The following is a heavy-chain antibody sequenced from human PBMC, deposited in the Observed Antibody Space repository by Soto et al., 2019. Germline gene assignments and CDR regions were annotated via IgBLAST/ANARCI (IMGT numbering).Heavy chain of an antibody. CDR3: ASTYRYGDYGMDV. Sequence: QVQLVESGGGVVQPGRSLRLSCAASGFTFSSYGMHWVRQAPGKGLEWVAVIWYDGSNKYYADSVKGRFTISRDNSKNTLYLQMNSLRAEDTAVYYCASTYRYGDYGMDVWGQGTTVTVSS. V-gene: IGHV3-33*01. CDR2: IWYDGSNK. J-gene: IGHJ6*02. D-gene: IGHD4-17*01. CDR1: GFTFSSYG.